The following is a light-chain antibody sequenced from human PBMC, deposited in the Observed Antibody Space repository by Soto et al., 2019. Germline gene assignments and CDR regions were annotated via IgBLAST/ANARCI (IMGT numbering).Light chain of an antibody. CDR3: LQDYNYPWT. Sequence: DIQMTQSPPSLSASVGNRVTITCRASQTISSYLHWYQQKPGKAPNLLIFAASTLQSGVPSRFSGSGSGTGFTLTITSLQPEDFATYYCLQDYNYPWTFGQGTKVDIK. J-gene: IGKJ1*01. CDR1: QTISSY. CDR2: AAS. V-gene: IGKV1-39*01.